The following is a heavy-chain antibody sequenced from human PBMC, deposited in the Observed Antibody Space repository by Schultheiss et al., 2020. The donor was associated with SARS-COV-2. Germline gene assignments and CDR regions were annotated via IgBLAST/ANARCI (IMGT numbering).Heavy chain of an antibody. Sequence: GGSLRLSCAASGFTFSDYYMSWIRQAPGKGLEWVSYISSSSSYIYYADSVKGRFTISRDNSKNTLYLQMNSLRADDTAVYYCARENYGSVGGRWTNWFDPWGQGTLVTVSS. CDR2: ISSSSSYI. CDR3: ARENYGSVGGRWTNWFDP. D-gene: IGHD3-10*01. V-gene: IGHV3-11*06. CDR1: GFTFSDYY. J-gene: IGHJ5*02.